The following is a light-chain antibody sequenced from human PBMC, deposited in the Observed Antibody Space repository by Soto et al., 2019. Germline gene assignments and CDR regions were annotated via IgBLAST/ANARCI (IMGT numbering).Light chain of an antibody. CDR3: QQYGSSGRT. CDR2: GAS. J-gene: IGKJ1*01. CDR1: QIVTSNY. V-gene: IGKV3-20*01. Sequence: EIVLTQSPGTLSSSPGERSTVSCSSSQIVTSNYLAWYQQKPGQAPRLLIYGASSRATGIPDRFSGSGSGTDFTLTISRLEPEDFAVYYCQQYGSSGRTFGQGTKVDIK.